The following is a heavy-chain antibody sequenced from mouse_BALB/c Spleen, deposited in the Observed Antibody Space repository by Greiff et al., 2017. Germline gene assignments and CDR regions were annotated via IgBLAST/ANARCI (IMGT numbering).Heavy chain of an antibody. CDR3: ARSTTVVAPPWFAY. CDR1: GFSLSRYS. V-gene: IGHV2-6-4*01. J-gene: IGHJ3*01. CDR2: IWGGGST. D-gene: IGHD1-1*01. Sequence: VKLMESGPGLVAPSQSLSITCTVSGFSLSRYSVHWVRQPPGKGLEWLGMIWGGGSTDYNSALKSRLSISKDNSKSQVLLKMNSLQTDDTAMYYCARSTTVVAPPWFAYWGQGTLVTVSA.